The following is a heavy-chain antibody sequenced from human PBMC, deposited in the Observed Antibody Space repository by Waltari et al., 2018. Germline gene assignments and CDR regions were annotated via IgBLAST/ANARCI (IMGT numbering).Heavy chain of an antibody. V-gene: IGHV3-21*01. CDR3: ARWRWHQSELDS. CDR1: GFTLTSYS. Sequence: EVQLVESGGGLVQPGGSLRLACAASGFTLTSYSMNWVRKDPGKGLEWVSSIDTSGTSKYYADSVKGRFTVSRDNAKNSMYLEMDSLRAEDTAVYYCARWRWHQSELDSWGQGTLVTVSS. CDR2: IDTSGTSK. J-gene: IGHJ4*02. D-gene: IGHD1-26*01.